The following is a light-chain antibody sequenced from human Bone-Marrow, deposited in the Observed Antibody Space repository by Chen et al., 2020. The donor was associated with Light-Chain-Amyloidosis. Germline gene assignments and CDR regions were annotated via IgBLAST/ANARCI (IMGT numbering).Light chain of an antibody. CDR3: QLYGTSPIT. V-gene: IGKV3-20*01. CDR2: GSS. J-gene: IGKJ4*01. CDR1: QTISSNY. Sequence: DIVLTQSPGTLSLSPGEGSNLSCRASQTISSNYLTWYQQKFGQAPRLLIYGSSSRATGIPDTFTGSGSGTDFTITIIRREPDDCAMYYWQLYGTSPITFGGGSKVEI.